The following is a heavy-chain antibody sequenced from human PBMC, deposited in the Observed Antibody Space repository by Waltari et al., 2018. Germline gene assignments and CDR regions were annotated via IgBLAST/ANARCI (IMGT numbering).Heavy chain of an antibody. CDR3: ASAALEWPSGY. D-gene: IGHD3-3*01. J-gene: IGHJ4*02. CDR1: GGTFSSYA. Sequence: QVQLVQSGAEVKKPGSSVKVSCKASGGTFSSYAISWVRQAPGQGLEWMGRIIPILGTANDAQKFQGRATITADKSTGTAYMELSSLRSEDTAVYYCASAALEWPSGYWGQGTLVTVSS. CDR2: IIPILGTA. V-gene: IGHV1-69*13.